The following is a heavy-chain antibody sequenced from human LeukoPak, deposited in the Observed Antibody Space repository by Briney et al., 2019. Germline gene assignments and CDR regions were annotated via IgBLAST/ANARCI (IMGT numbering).Heavy chain of an antibody. D-gene: IGHD3-10*01. Sequence: GGSLRLSCAASEFTFNSYSFNWIRQSPGGGLEWVSSISSGSTYIYYSDSVKGRFTVSRDNAKNSLFLQMNNLRAEDTAVYYCARDPFYFDAAGSDDYWGQGTLVTVSS. V-gene: IGHV3-21*01. CDR2: ISSGSTYI. CDR3: ARDPFYFDAAGSDDY. CDR1: EFTFNSYS. J-gene: IGHJ4*02.